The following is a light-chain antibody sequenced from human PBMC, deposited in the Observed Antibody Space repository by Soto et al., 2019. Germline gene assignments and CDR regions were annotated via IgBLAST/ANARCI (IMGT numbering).Light chain of an antibody. CDR2: AAS. Sequence: DIQMTQSPSTLSASVGDRVTITCQASHDIRNDLNWYQQKSGKAPKLLIHAASTLEAGVPSRFSGSGSGTDFTFTISGLQPEDVATYYCQQYDNLPLTFGGGTKVEI. CDR3: QQYDNLPLT. J-gene: IGKJ4*01. CDR1: HDIRND. V-gene: IGKV1-33*01.